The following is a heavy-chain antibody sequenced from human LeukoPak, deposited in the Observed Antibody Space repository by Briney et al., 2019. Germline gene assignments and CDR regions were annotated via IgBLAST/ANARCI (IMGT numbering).Heavy chain of an antibody. V-gene: IGHV1-18*04. D-gene: IGHD6-19*01. Sequence: ASVKVSFKASGYTFSNYGISWVRQPPGLGLEWMGWTSYNGNTNYAQKFQDRVTMTTDTSTTTAYMELRSLESDDTAVYYCARHSGSGWQALGYWGQGTLVTVSS. CDR2: TSYNGNT. CDR1: GYTFSNYG. J-gene: IGHJ4*02. CDR3: ARHSGSGWQALGY.